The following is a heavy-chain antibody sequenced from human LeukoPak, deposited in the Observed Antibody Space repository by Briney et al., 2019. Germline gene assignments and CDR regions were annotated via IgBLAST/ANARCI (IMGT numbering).Heavy chain of an antibody. CDR1: GRSISSGDYY. CDR2: IYYSGST. Sequence: PSETLSLTCTVSGRSISSGDYYWSWIRQPPGKGLEWIGYIYYSGSTYYNPSLKSRVTISVDTSKNQFSLKLSSVTAADTAVYYCASYTISTGVDVWGQGTTVTVSS. CDR3: ASYTISTGVDV. V-gene: IGHV4-30-4*01. D-gene: IGHD3-3*01. J-gene: IGHJ6*02.